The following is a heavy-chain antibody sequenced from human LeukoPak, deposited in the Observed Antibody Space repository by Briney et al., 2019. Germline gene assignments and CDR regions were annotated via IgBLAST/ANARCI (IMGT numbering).Heavy chain of an antibody. Sequence: GGSLRLSCTASGFTFSNHGMNWVRQAPGKGLEWVSSIHPSGVNTHYAESVKGRFTISRDNSKNMLFLHMNSLRVEDTATYYCAKALYDSPLAGDPWGQGTLVTVSS. J-gene: IGHJ5*02. CDR2: IHPSGVNT. V-gene: IGHV3-23*01. CDR3: AKALYDSPLAGDP. D-gene: IGHD3-22*01. CDR1: GFTFSNHG.